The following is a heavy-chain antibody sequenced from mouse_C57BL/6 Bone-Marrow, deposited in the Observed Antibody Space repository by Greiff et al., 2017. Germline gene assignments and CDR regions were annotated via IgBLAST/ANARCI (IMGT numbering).Heavy chain of an antibody. CDR2: IDPEDGDT. Sequence: EFQLQQSWAELVRPGASVKLSCTASGFNIKDYYMHWVKQRPEQGLEWIGRIDPEDGDTEYAPKFQGKATMTADTSSNTAYLQLSSLTSEDTAVYYCTTGEGYYWYFDVWGTGTTVTVSS. CDR3: TTGEGYYWYFDV. D-gene: IGHD2-2*01. CDR1: GFNIKDYY. V-gene: IGHV14-1*01. J-gene: IGHJ1*03.